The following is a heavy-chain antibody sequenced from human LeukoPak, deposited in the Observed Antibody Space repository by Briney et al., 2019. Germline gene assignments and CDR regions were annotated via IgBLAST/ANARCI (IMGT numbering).Heavy chain of an antibody. Sequence: GGSLRLSCAASGFTFNSYAMSWVRQAPGKGLEWVSYISSSGSTIYYADSVKGRFTISRDNAKNSLYLQMNSLRAEDTAVYYCARGVAGTVHYFQHWGQGTLVTVSS. J-gene: IGHJ1*01. CDR1: GFTFNSYA. CDR2: ISSSGSTI. V-gene: IGHV3-48*03. D-gene: IGHD6-19*01. CDR3: ARGVAGTVHYFQH.